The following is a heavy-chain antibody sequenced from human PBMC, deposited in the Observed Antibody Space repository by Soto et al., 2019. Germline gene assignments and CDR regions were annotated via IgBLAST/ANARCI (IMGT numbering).Heavy chain of an antibody. CDR1: GGSISSSSYY. D-gene: IGHD5-18*01. J-gene: IGHJ4*02. CDR2: IYYSGST. V-gene: IGHV4-39*01. Sequence: SETLSLTCTVSGGSISSSSYYWGWIRQPPGEGLEWIGSIYYSGSTYYNPSPKSRVTISVDTSKNQFSLKLSSVTAADTAVYYCASKIQLWSDWGQGTLVTVSS. CDR3: ASKIQLWSD.